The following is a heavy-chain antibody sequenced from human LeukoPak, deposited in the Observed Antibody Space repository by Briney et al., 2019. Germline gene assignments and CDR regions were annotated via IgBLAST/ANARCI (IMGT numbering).Heavy chain of an antibody. J-gene: IGHJ1*01. CDR3: ARGYRTVGAIEYFQH. V-gene: IGHV1-2*06. D-gene: IGHD1-26*01. CDR2: INPNSGAT. Sequence: GASVKVSCKASGYTFTGYYMHWVRQASGQGLEWMGRINPNSGATNYAQKFQGRVTMTRDTSISTAYMELSRLRSDDTAVYYCARGYRTVGAIEYFQHWGQGTLVTVSS. CDR1: GYTFTGYY.